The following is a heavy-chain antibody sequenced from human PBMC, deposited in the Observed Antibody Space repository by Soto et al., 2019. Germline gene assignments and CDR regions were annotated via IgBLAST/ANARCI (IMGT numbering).Heavy chain of an antibody. J-gene: IGHJ6*02. V-gene: IGHV6-1*01. CDR1: VDSFSSNSAA. D-gene: IGHD5-18*01. CDR2: TYYRSKWYN. CDR3: ARELEQLWLRGLRYYYGMDV. Sequence: SETLSLTCAISVDSFSSNSAAWNWIMQSPSRGLEWLGRTYYRSKWYNDYAVSVKSRITINPDTSKNQFSLQLNSVTPEDTAVYYCARELEQLWLRGLRYYYGMDVWGQGTTVTVSS.